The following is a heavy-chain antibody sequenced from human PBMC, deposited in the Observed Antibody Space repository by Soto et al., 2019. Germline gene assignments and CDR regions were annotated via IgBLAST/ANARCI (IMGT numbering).Heavy chain of an antibody. CDR3: AKDGPQWLLTYYFDY. CDR1: GFTFSIYA. Sequence: GGSLRLSCSASGFTFSIYAMHWVRQAPGKGLEWVAVISYDGSNKYYADSVKGRFVISRDNSKSTLYLQMNSLRAEDTAVYYCAKDGPQWLLTYYFDYWGQGTLVTVSS. J-gene: IGHJ4*02. V-gene: IGHV3-30*18. CDR2: ISYDGSNK. D-gene: IGHD3-22*01.